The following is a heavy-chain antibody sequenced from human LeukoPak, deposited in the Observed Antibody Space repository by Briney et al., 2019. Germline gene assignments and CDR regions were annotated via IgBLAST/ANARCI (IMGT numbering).Heavy chain of an antibody. CDR1: GFTFSSYS. Sequence: PGGSLRLSCAASGFTFSSYSMNWVRQAPGKGLEWVSYISSSSSTIYYADSVKGRFTISRDNAKNSLYLQMNSLRAEDTAVYYCAKDLVVVVVAANDAFDIWGQGAMVTVSS. J-gene: IGHJ3*02. V-gene: IGHV3-48*01. CDR2: ISSSSSTI. D-gene: IGHD2-15*01. CDR3: AKDLVVVVVAANDAFDI.